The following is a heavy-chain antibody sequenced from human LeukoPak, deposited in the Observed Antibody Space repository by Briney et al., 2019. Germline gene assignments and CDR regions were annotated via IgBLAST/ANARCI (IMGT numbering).Heavy chain of an antibody. CDR3: ARAWELLHPVGY. D-gene: IGHD1-26*01. CDR2: ISSSSSII. J-gene: IGHJ4*02. CDR1: GFTSSNYN. V-gene: IGHV3-48*01. Sequence: PGGSLRLSCAASGFTSSNYNMNWVRHAPGKGVEWVSYISSSSSIIYYADSVKGRFTISRHNAKNSLFLQMNSLRAEDTAVYYCARAWELLHPVGYWGQGTLVSV.